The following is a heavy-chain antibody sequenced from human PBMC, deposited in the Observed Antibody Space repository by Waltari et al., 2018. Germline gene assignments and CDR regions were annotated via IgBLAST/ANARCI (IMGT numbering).Heavy chain of an antibody. CDR3: VKEKAQRQPFDS. CDR1: GFPFISYG. V-gene: IGHV3-30*18. CDR2: ISYDGSET. D-gene: IGHD5-18*01. Sequence: QMKLVESGGGVVQPGRSLRLSCAASGFPFISYGMHWVRQAPGKGLEWVTIISYDGSETHYADSVKGRFTISRDNFDNTVSLQMNSLRPDDTAIYYCVKEKAQRQPFDSWGQGTLVIVSS. J-gene: IGHJ4*02.